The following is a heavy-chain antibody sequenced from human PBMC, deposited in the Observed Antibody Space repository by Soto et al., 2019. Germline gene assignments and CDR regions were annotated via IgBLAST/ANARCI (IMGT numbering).Heavy chain of an antibody. J-gene: IGHJ4*02. V-gene: IGHV1-46*03. CDR3: ARERNDGSVSYYRTFDY. CDR2: INPSGGST. Sequence: ASVKVSCKASGYTFTNYYMHWVRQAPGQGLEWMGIINPSGGSTSYAQNFQGRVTMTRDTSTTTVYMELTSLRSEDTAVYYCARERNDGSVSYYRTFDYWGQGALVTVSS. D-gene: IGHD3-10*01. CDR1: GYTFTNYY.